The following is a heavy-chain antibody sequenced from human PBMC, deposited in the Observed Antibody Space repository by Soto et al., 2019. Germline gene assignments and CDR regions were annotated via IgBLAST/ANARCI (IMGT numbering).Heavy chain of an antibody. CDR2: ISSSGSTI. V-gene: IGHV3-11*01. CDR3: ARVERGITIFGVVIPPFDY. Sequence: GGSLRLSCTASGFTFSDYYMSWIRQAPGKGLEWVSYISSSGSTIFYADSVKGRFTISRDNAKNSLYLQMNSLRAEDTAVYYCARVERGITIFGVVIPPFDYWGQGTLVTVSS. D-gene: IGHD3-3*01. J-gene: IGHJ4*02. CDR1: GFTFSDYY.